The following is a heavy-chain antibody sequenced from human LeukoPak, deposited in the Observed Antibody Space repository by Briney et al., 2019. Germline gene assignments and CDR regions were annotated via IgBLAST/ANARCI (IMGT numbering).Heavy chain of an antibody. CDR1: GYTFTSYY. J-gene: IGHJ4*02. CDR2: INPSGGST. V-gene: IGHV1-46*01. CDR3: AREARHCSSGYPCYYFDY. D-gene: IGHD3-22*01. Sequence: ASVKVSCKASGYTFTSYYMHWVRQAPGQGLEWMGIINPSGGSTSYAQKFQGRVTMTRDTSTSTVYMELSSLRSEDTAVYHCAREARHCSSGYPCYYFDYWGQGTLVTVSS.